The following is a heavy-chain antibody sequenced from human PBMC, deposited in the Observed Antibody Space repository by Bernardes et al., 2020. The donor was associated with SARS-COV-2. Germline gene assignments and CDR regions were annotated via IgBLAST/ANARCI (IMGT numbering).Heavy chain of an antibody. CDR3: VRDLAGGRGS. CDR2: LNEHGTIT. CDR1: GFRFSAYW. V-gene: IGHV3-74*03. Sequence: GGSLRLSCVVSGFRFSAYWMHWVRQTPGKGLVWVSRLNEHGTITTYADSVKARFTISRDNAKNTLYLQMNSLRAEDTATYYCVRDLAGGRGSWGQGTLVTVSS. J-gene: IGHJ4*02. D-gene: IGHD2-15*01.